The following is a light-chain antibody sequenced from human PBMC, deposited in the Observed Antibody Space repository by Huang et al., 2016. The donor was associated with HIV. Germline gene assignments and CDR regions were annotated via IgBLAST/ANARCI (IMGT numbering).Light chain of an antibody. CDR2: GAS. J-gene: IGKJ3*01. Sequence: ERVMTQSPVTLSVSPGERATFSCRARQSISIKLAWYQQKSCQALRLLSYGASTRATVIPARFSGSGSGTEFTLTISSLQSEDFAVYYCQQYNNWPFTFGPGTRVDIK. CDR1: QSISIK. V-gene: IGKV3-15*01. CDR3: QQYNNWPFT.